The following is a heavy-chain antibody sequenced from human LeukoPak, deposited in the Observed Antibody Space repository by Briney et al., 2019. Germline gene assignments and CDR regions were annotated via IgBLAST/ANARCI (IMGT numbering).Heavy chain of an antibody. CDR1: GFTFSSYS. CDR2: ISSSSSYI. Sequence: GGSLRLSCAASGFTFSSYSMNWVRQAPGQGLGWVSSISSSSSYIYYADSVKDRFIISRDNAKDSLYLQMNSLRVEDTAVYYCLRGDRRDYWGQGTLVTVSS. CDR3: LRGDRRDY. V-gene: IGHV3-21*06. J-gene: IGHJ4*02.